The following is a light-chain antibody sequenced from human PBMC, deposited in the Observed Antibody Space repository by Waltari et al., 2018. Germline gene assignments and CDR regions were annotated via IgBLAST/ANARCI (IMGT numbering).Light chain of an antibody. V-gene: IGLV2-11*01. J-gene: IGLJ3*02. Sequence: QSALTQPRSVSGSPGQSVTISCTGTSSDVGGYNYVSWYQQHPGKAPKLMIDDVSKRPSGVPDRFSGSKSGNTASLTISGLQAEDEADYDCCSYAGSYTGVFGGGTKLTVL. CDR2: DVS. CDR1: SSDVGGYNY. CDR3: CSYAGSYTGV.